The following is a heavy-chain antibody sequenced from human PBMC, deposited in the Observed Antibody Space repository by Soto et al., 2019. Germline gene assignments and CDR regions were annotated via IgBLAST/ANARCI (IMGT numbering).Heavy chain of an antibody. D-gene: IGHD1-1*01. CDR3: AKGRGQNWNFDY. CDR2: ISGSGGTA. V-gene: IGHV3-23*01. J-gene: IGHJ4*02. CDR1: GFTFSSYA. Sequence: EVQLLESGGGSVQPGGSLRLSCAASGFTFSSYAMHWVRRPPGKGLEWVSSISGSGGTAYYADSVKGRFSISRDSLVNPLYLQVNILSAAETAVYYCAKGRGQNWNFDYWGKGTLVTVSP.